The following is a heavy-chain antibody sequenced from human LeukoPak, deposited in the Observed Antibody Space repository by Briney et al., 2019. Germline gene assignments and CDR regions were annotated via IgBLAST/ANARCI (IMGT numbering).Heavy chain of an antibody. V-gene: IGHV3-23*01. Sequence: PGGSLSLSCAASGFTFSSYAMSWVRQAPGKGLEWVSSINDSGDSTYYADSLKGQFAISRDNSKNTLYLLMNNLRAEDTAIFYCATAYCSSTSCPTWGQGTLVTVSS. CDR3: ATAYCSSTSCPT. CDR2: INDSGDST. CDR1: GFTFSSYA. J-gene: IGHJ5*02. D-gene: IGHD2-2*01.